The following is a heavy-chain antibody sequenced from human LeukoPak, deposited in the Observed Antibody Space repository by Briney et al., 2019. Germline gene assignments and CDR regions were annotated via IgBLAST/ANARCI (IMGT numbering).Heavy chain of an antibody. CDR3: AKRDDDFWSGYYRAYYFDY. V-gene: IGHV3-23*01. CDR2: ISGSGGST. CDR1: GFTFSSYS. D-gene: IGHD3-3*01. Sequence: GGSLRLSCAASGFTFSSYSMNWVRQAPGKGLEWVSAISGSGGSTYYADSVKGRFTISRDNSKNTLYLQMNSLRAEDTAVYYCAKRDDDFWSGYYRAYYFDYWGRGTLVTVSS. J-gene: IGHJ4*02.